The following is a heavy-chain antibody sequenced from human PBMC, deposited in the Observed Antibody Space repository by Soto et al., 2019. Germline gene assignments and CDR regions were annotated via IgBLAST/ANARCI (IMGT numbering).Heavy chain of an antibody. CDR1: GGSISSGGYY. Sequence: QVQLQESGPGLVKPSQTLSLTCTVSGGSISSGGYYWSWIRQHPGKGLEWIGYIYYSGSTYYNPSLTSRVTISVDTSKNQFALKLSSVTAADTAVYYCAGSMVATGRGPLDYWGQGTLVTVSS. CDR2: IYYSGST. CDR3: AGSMVATGRGPLDY. V-gene: IGHV4-31*03. J-gene: IGHJ4*02. D-gene: IGHD5-12*01.